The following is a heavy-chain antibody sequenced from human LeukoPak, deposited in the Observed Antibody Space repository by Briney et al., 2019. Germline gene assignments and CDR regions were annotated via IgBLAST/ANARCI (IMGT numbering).Heavy chain of an antibody. D-gene: IGHD6-13*01. CDR3: ARERIAAAGASGYYYYMDV. Sequence: SETLSLTCTVSGGSISSANYYWTWIRQPAGKGLEWIGRMYTSGSTHYNPSLKSRVTISVDTSKNQFSLKLSSVTAADTAVYYCARERIAAAGASGYYYYMDVWGKGTTVTVPS. J-gene: IGHJ6*03. CDR2: MYTSGST. CDR1: GGSISSANYY. V-gene: IGHV4-61*02.